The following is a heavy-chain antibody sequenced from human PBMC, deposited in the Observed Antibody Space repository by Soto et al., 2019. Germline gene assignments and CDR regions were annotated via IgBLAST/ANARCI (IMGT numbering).Heavy chain of an antibody. CDR2: MSWNRGRI. Sequence: GGSLRLSCVASGFTFDDFAMHWVRQAPGKGLEWVSGMSWNRGRIVYADSVNGRFTISRDKAKNSLYLQMNSLRPEDTALYYCAKDKSLGELSAPDHWGQGTLVTVSS. J-gene: IGHJ4*02. CDR1: GFTFDDFA. D-gene: IGHD3-16*02. V-gene: IGHV3-9*01. CDR3: AKDKSLGELSAPDH.